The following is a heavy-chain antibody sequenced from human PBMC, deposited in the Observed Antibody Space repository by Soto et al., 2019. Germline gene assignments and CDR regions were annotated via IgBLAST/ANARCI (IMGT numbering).Heavy chain of an antibody. CDR1: GGSISGYY. D-gene: IGHD3-22*01. Sequence: SETLSLTCSVSGGSISGYYWRWIRQPPGKGLEWIGYIHDSGRTNYNPSLKSRVTISVDTSKNQFSLKLSSVTAADTAVYYCARERGYYYDSSGYPDLMDVWGQGTTVTVSS. CDR2: IHDSGRT. V-gene: IGHV4-59*12. CDR3: ARERGYYYDSSGYPDLMDV. J-gene: IGHJ6*02.